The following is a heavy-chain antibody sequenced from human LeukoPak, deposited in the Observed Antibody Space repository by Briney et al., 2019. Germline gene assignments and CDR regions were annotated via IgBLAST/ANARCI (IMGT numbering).Heavy chain of an antibody. CDR2: INPNSGGT. D-gene: IGHD3-10*01. CDR3: ARTLQVTMVRGDAFDI. J-gene: IGHJ3*02. V-gene: IGHV1-2*02. Sequence: GSVKVSCKASGYTFTDYYMHWVRQAPGQGLEWMGWINPNSGGTNYAQKFQGRVTMTRDTSISTAYMELSRLRSDDTAVYYCARTLQVTMVRGDAFDIWGQGTMVTVSS. CDR1: GYTFTDYY.